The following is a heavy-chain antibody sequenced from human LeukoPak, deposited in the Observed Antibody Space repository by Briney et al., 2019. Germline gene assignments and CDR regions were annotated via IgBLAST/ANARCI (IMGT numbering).Heavy chain of an antibody. D-gene: IGHD2-15*01. CDR1: GFTFSSYS. J-gene: IGHJ6*02. V-gene: IGHV3-21*01. Sequence: PGGSLRLSCAASGFTFSSYSMNWVRQAPGKGLEWVSSISSSSSYIYYADSVKGRFTIPRDNAKNSLYLQMNSLRAEDTAVYYCAGDRAVVVVAATPGYYYYGMDVWGQGTTVTVSS. CDR2: ISSSSSYI. CDR3: AGDRAVVVVAATPGYYYYGMDV.